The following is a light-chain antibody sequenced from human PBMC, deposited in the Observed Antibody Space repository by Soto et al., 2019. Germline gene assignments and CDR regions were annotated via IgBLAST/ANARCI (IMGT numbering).Light chain of an antibody. Sequence: DIQLTQTPSTLSASVGDEVTITCRASQTISRWLAWYQQKPGRAPKLLIYDASTLESGVPSRFSRSGSETEFTLTISRLQPDDFATYFCHSRAYGQGTRLEIK. CDR1: QTISRW. CDR2: DAS. V-gene: IGKV1-5*01. CDR3: HSRA. J-gene: IGKJ5*01.